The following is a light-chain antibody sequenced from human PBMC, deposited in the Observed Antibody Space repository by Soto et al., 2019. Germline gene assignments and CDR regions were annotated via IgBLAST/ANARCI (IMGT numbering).Light chain of an antibody. V-gene: IGLV2-14*01. CDR2: DVS. J-gene: IGLJ1*01. CDR3: NPGV. Sequence: QSALTQPASVSGSPGQSITISCTGTSSDVGGYNYVSWYQQHPGKAPKLMIYDVSNRPSGVSNRFSGSKSGNTASLTISGLQAEDEADYYCNPGVFGTGTKLTVL. CDR1: SSDVGGYNY.